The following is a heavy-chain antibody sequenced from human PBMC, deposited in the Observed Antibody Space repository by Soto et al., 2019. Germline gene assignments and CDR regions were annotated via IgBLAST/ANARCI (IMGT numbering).Heavy chain of an antibody. Sequence: QVQLVQSGAEVKKPGSSVKVSCKASGGTFSSYAISWVRQAPGQGLEWMGGIIPILGTANYAQKFQGRVTITADESTSTAYMELSSLRSEDTAVYYCASVLGYCSSTSCRYGMDVWGQGTTVTVSS. D-gene: IGHD2-2*01. V-gene: IGHV1-69*01. CDR2: IIPILGTA. J-gene: IGHJ6*02. CDR1: GGTFSSYA. CDR3: ASVLGYCSSTSCRYGMDV.